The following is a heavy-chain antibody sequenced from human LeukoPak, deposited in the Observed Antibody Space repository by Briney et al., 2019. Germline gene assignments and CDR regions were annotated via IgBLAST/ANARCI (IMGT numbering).Heavy chain of an antibody. CDR1: GFTFSSYA. CDR2: ISGSGGST. Sequence: QTGGSLRLSCAASGFTFSSYAMSWVRQAPGKGLEWVSIISGSGGSTNYADSVKGRFTISRDNSKNTLYLQMNSLRDEDTALYYCARVPYSTGAFDYWGQGTLVTVSS. J-gene: IGHJ4*02. D-gene: IGHD6-19*01. CDR3: ARVPYSTGAFDY. V-gene: IGHV3-23*01.